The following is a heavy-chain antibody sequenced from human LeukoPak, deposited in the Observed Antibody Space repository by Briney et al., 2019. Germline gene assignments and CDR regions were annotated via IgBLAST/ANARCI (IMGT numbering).Heavy chain of an antibody. CDR1: EFTFSSYS. CDR2: ISSSSSTI. J-gene: IGHJ4*02. Sequence: GSLSLSCEASEFTFSSYSMNWVRQAPGKGLEWVSYISSSSSTIYYAESVKGRFTISRDNAKNSLYLQMNSLRVEDTAVYYCARSRGNSGSYPLDYWGQGTLVTVSS. CDR3: ARSRGNSGSYPLDY. V-gene: IGHV3-48*01. D-gene: IGHD1-26*01.